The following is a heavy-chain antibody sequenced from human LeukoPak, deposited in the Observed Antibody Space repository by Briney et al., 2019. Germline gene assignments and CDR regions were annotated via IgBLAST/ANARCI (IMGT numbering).Heavy chain of an antibody. CDR3: ARHVSQGYCSSTSCYPGTWFDP. V-gene: IGHV5-10-1*01. D-gene: IGHD2-2*01. Sequence: GESLKISCKGSGYSFTSYWISWVRQMPGKGLEWMGRIDPSDSYTNYSPSFQGHVTISADKSLRTAYLQWSSLKASDTAMYYCARHVSQGYCSSTSCYPGTWFDPWGQGTLVTVSS. CDR2: IDPSDSYT. J-gene: IGHJ5*02. CDR1: GYSFTSYW.